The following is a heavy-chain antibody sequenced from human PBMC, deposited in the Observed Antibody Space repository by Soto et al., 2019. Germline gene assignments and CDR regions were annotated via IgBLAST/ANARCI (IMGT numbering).Heavy chain of an antibody. D-gene: IGHD1-26*01. J-gene: IGHJ1*01. Sequence: PGGPLRLSCAASGCTFSGSAMHWVRQASGKGLEWVGRIRSKANSYATAYAASVKGRFTISRDDSKNTAYLQMNSLKTEDTAVYYCTRHGATATQHWGQGTLVTVSS. CDR3: TRHGATATQH. CDR2: IRSKANSYAT. CDR1: GCTFSGSA. V-gene: IGHV3-73*01.